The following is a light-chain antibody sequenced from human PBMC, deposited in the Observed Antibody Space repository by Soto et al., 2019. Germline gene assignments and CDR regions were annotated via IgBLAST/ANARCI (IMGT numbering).Light chain of an antibody. V-gene: IGKV3-20*01. Sequence: EIVMTQSPATLSVSPGERATLSCRASQSVGSYLAWYQQKPGQAPRLLIYGASSRATGIPDRFSGSGSGTDLTLTISRLEPEDFAVYDCQQYGSSPPITFGQGTRLEIK. CDR3: QQYGSSPPIT. CDR1: QSVGSY. J-gene: IGKJ5*01. CDR2: GAS.